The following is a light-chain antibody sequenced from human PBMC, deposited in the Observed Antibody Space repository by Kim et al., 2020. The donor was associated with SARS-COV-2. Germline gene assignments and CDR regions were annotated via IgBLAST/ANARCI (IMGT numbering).Light chain of an antibody. CDR3: QSYDHSLGGSVV. CDR2: GDN. Sequence: VAISGQGTSTNSGGNYQGDRYQRGPGKAPRPLLYGDNKRPTRGPERISAPVSGTTASQAITGLQSEDEADYYCQSYDHSLGGSVVFGGGTQLTVL. CDR1: STNSGGNYQ. J-gene: IGLJ3*02. V-gene: IGLV1-40*01.